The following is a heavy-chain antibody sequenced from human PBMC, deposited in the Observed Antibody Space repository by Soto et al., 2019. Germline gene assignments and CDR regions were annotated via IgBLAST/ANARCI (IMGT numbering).Heavy chain of an antibody. Sequence: QITLKESGPTLVKPTQTLTLTCTFSGFSLTTSGVGVGWIRQPPGKALEWLALIYWDDEKRYSPSLQSRLTITTDTSKNQVDLTVTNMNPADTGTYYCANRLYASSDDAFDIWGQGTMVYVSS. V-gene: IGHV2-5*02. J-gene: IGHJ3*02. CDR2: IYWDDEK. CDR3: ANRLYASSDDAFDI. D-gene: IGHD6-6*01. CDR1: GFSLTTSGVG.